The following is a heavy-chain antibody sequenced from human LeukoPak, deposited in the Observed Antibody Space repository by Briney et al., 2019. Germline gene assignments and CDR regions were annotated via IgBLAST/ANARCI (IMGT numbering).Heavy chain of an antibody. D-gene: IGHD6-19*01. CDR2: INRNGGAI. V-gene: IGHV3-43*01. CDR3: TKEHSSGWPTIDC. Sequence: GGSLRLSCSASGFTFAEYSMHWVRQAPGKGLEWVSVINRNGGAIQYADSVKGRFIISRDNSKNSLYLQMNSLRTEDTALNYCTKEHSSGWPTIDCWGQGTLVTVSS. J-gene: IGHJ4*02. CDR1: GFTFAEYS.